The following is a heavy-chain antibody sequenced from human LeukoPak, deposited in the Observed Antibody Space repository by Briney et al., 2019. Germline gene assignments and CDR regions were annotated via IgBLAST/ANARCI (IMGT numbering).Heavy chain of an antibody. D-gene: IGHD1-26*01. J-gene: IGHJ4*02. V-gene: IGHV1-18*01. Sequence: ASVKVSCKASGYTFTSYGISWVRQAPGQGLEWMGWISAYNGNTNYAQKFQGRVTMTRDTSISTAYMELSRLRSDDTAVYYCALSVGATMGFDYWGQGTLVTVSS. CDR2: ISAYNGNT. CDR1: GYTFTSYG. CDR3: ALSVGATMGFDY.